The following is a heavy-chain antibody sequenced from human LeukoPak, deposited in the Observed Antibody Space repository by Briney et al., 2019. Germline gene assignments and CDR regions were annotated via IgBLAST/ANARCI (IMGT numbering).Heavy chain of an antibody. D-gene: IGHD6-13*01. J-gene: IGHJ6*02. CDR3: ARGPNSSSWSGYYYYGMDV. CDR2: INPNSGGT. Sequence: ASVKVSCKASGYTFTGYYMHWVRQAPGQGLEWMGWINPNSGGTNYAQKFQGRVTMTRDTSISTAYMELSRLRYDDTAVYYCARGPNSSSWSGYYYYGMDVWGQGTTVTVSS. CDR1: GYTFTGYY. V-gene: IGHV1-2*02.